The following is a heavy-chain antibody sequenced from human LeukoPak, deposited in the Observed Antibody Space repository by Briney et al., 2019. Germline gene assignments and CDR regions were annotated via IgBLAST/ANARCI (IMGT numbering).Heavy chain of an antibody. CDR1: GGSISSYY. CDR2: NYYSGST. V-gene: IGHV4-59*08. D-gene: IGHD3-16*02. Sequence: SETLSLTCSGSGGSISSYYWSWIRQPPGKGLEGIGYNYYSGSTNYNPSLKSRVTIQVVTSKNQFALKLSSVTAADTAVYYCARHRYDYVWGSYRTEFDYWGQGTLVTVSS. J-gene: IGHJ4*02. CDR3: ARHRYDYVWGSYRTEFDY.